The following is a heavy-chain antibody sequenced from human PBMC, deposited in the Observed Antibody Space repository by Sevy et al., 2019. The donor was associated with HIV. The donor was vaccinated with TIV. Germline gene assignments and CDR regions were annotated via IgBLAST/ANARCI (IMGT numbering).Heavy chain of an antibody. Sequence: GGSLRLSCAASGFTFSSYWMSWVRQAPGKGLEWVANIKQDGSEKYYVDSVKGRFTISRDNAKNSMYLQMSSLSAEDTAVYYCAREGGWNYDGDAFDIWGQGTMVTVSS. J-gene: IGHJ3*02. CDR1: GFTFSSYW. V-gene: IGHV3-7*01. CDR2: IKQDGSEK. D-gene: IGHD1-7*01. CDR3: AREGGWNYDGDAFDI.